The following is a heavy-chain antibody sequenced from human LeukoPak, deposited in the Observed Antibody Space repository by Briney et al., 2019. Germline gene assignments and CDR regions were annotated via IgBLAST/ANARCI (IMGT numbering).Heavy chain of an antibody. J-gene: IGHJ4*02. V-gene: IGHV3-21*01. CDR1: GFTFSSYI. D-gene: IGHD3-10*01. Sequence: AGSPRLSCAASGFTFSSYIMNWVRQAPGKGLEWVSSISSSSSYIYYADSVKGRFTISRDNAKNSLYLQMNSLRAEDTAVYYCAREYYGSGSLDYWGQGTLVTVSS. CDR2: ISSSSSYI. CDR3: AREYYGSGSLDY.